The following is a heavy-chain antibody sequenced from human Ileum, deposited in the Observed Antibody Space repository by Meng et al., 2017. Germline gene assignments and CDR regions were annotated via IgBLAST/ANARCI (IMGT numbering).Heavy chain of an antibody. CDR3: ASLRYNWNYSADY. CDR1: GGSISSSNW. Sequence: VELQESGPGLVKPSGTLSLTCAVSGGSISSSNWWSWVRQPPGKGLEWIGEIYHSGSTNYNPSLKSRVTISVDKSKNQFSLKLSSVTAADTAVYYCASLRYNWNYSADYWGQGTLVTVSS. CDR2: IYHSGST. D-gene: IGHD1-7*01. J-gene: IGHJ4*02. V-gene: IGHV4-4*02.